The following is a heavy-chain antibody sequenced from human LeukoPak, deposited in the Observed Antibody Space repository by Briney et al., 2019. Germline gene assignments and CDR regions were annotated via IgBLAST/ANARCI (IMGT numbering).Heavy chain of an antibody. D-gene: IGHD6-25*01. CDR3: AREPSGFDY. CDR1: GFIFSDYW. V-gene: IGHV3-7*01. J-gene: IGHJ4*02. CDR2: IKQDGSEM. Sequence: PGGSLRLSCEVFGFIFSDYWMTWVRQAPGKGLEWVANIKQDGSEMYYVGSVKGRFTIPRDNAKNSLYLQMNSLRVEDTALYYCAREPSGFDYWGQGTLVTVS.